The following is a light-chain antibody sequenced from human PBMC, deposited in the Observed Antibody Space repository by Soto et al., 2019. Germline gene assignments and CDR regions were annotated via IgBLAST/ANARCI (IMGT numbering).Light chain of an antibody. CDR3: QQYSNWPQT. Sequence: EIVMTQSPATLSASPGESATLSCRASKSVSINLAWYHQKRGQAPRLLIYDASTRYSGITARFSGSGSGTEFTLTIRRLQCEDFAIYYCQQYSNWPQTLGQGTRVEIK. CDR1: KSVSIN. V-gene: IGKV3-15*01. J-gene: IGKJ1*01. CDR2: DAS.